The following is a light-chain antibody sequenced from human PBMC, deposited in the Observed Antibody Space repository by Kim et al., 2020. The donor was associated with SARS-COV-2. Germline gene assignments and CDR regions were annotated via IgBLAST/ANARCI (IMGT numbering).Light chain of an antibody. Sequence: EIVLTQSPATLSLSPGDRATLSCRASQSVNTFLAWYQQKPGQAPRLLIYDASNRATGIPARFSGSGSGTDFTLTISTLEPEDFAVYYCHHRSDWPLTFGGGTKVDIK. CDR3: HHRSDWPLT. CDR2: DAS. CDR1: QSVNTF. J-gene: IGKJ4*01. V-gene: IGKV3-11*01.